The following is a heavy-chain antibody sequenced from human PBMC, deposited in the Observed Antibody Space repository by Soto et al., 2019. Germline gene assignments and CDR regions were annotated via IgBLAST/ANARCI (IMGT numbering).Heavy chain of an antibody. Sequence: QVQLQESGPGLVKPSETLSLTCTVSGGSISGYYWSWIRQPAGKRLEWIGRIYASGNTNKNPSLKSLVTMSVDTSKNQFSLRLNSVTAAYTAVYYCARVGRTRATVTTDAFDVWGQGTKVTVSS. CDR2: IYASGNT. CDR3: ARVGRTRATVTTDAFDV. J-gene: IGHJ3*01. D-gene: IGHD4-17*01. V-gene: IGHV4-4*07. CDR1: GGSISGYY.